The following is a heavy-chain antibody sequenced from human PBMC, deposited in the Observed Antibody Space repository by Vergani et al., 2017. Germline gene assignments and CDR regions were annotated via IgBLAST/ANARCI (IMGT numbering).Heavy chain of an antibody. CDR1: GYTFTNYY. Sequence: QVLLVQSGAEVKKPGASVRVSCKTSGYTFTNYYIHWVRQAPGQGLEWMGIINPSGGSTTYAQQFQGRLTMTRDTSTSTVYMDLSNLRSEDTAVYYCARPHEDILPPDPRRLDYWGQGTLVTVSS. CDR3: ARPHEDILPPDPRRLDY. J-gene: IGHJ4*02. V-gene: IGHV1-46*03. CDR2: INPSGGST.